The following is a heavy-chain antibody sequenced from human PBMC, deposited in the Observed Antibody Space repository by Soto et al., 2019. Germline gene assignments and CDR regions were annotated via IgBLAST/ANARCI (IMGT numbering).Heavy chain of an antibody. J-gene: IGHJ4*02. CDR2: IYYSGST. CDR1: GGSISSSSYY. Sequence: QLQLQESGPGLVKPSETLSLTCTVSGGSISSSSYYWGWIRQPPGKGLEWIGSIYYSGSTYYIPSLKSRVTISVDTSKNQFSLKLSSVTAADTAVYYCAHSSGYYFDYWGQGTLVTVSS. D-gene: IGHD3-22*01. CDR3: AHSSGYYFDY. V-gene: IGHV4-39*01.